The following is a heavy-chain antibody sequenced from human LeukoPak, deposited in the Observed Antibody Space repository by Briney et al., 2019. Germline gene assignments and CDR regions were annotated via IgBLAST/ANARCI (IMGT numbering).Heavy chain of an antibody. CDR3: AKATDSSGYYSPGFDH. Sequence: GRSLRLSCAASGFTFDDYAMHWVRQAPGKGLEWVSGISWNSGSIGYADSVKGRFTISRDNAKNSLYLQMNSLRTEDTALYYCAKATDSSGYYSPGFDHWGQGTLVTVSS. J-gene: IGHJ4*02. CDR1: GFTFDDYA. V-gene: IGHV3-9*01. CDR2: ISWNSGSI. D-gene: IGHD3-22*01.